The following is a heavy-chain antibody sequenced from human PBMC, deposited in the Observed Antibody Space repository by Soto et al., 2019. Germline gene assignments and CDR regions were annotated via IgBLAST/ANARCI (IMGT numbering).Heavy chain of an antibody. D-gene: IGHD6-13*01. Sequence: SETLSLTCTVSGDSISNYYWSWIRQAPGKGLEWIGFIYHSGNTNYNPSLKSRVTMSIDTSKSQFSLKWNSVTAADTAVYYCARDQGIASSGPFDYWGPGTLVTVSS. V-gene: IGHV4-59*01. CDR2: IYHSGNT. J-gene: IGHJ4*02. CDR1: GDSISNYY. CDR3: ARDQGIASSGPFDY.